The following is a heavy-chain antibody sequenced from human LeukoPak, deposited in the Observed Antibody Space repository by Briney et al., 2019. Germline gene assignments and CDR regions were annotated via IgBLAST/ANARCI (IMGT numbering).Heavy chain of an antibody. Sequence: SETLSLTCTVSGGSISSYYWSWIRQPPGKGLEWIGYIYYSGSTNYNPSLKGRVTISVDTSKNQFSLKLSSVAAADTAVYYCARSIDRWVGLDYWGQGTLVTVSS. CDR2: IYYSGST. V-gene: IGHV4-59*01. J-gene: IGHJ4*02. CDR3: ARSIDRWVGLDY. D-gene: IGHD6-6*01. CDR1: GGSISSYY.